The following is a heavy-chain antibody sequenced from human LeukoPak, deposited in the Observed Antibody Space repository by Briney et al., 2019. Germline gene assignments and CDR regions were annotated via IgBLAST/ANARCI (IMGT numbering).Heavy chain of an antibody. Sequence: PGGSLRLSCAASGFTFSSYAVSWVRQAPGKGLEWVSAISGSGGSTYYADSVKGRFTISRDNSKNTLYLQMNSLRAEDTAVYYCAKALGYCSSTSCPGMAFDIWGQGTMVTVSS. CDR3: AKALGYCSSTSCPGMAFDI. CDR1: GFTFSSYA. D-gene: IGHD2-2*01. V-gene: IGHV3-23*01. J-gene: IGHJ3*02. CDR2: ISGSGGST.